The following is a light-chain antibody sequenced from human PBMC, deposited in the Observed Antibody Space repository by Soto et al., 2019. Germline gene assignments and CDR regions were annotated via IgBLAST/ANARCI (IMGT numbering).Light chain of an antibody. V-gene: IGLV1-40*01. CDR1: SSNLGAGFD. Sequence: QSVLTQPPSVSGAPGQGVTISCTGSSSNLGAGFDVHWYQQLPGTAPKLLMYGNNNRPSGVPDRFSGSRSGTLASLAITGLQTEDEGDYYCLSYDSSLRGWVFGGGTQLTVL. CDR3: LSYDSSLRGWV. CDR2: GNN. J-gene: IGLJ3*02.